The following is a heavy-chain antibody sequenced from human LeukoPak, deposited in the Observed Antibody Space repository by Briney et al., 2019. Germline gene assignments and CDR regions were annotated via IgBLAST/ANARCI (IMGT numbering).Heavy chain of an antibody. V-gene: IGHV3-30*02. CDR3: VKGGDGFNFGDH. CDR2: IRSDARKT. Sequence: GGSLRLSCAASGFSFSNFGMHWVRQTPGKGLEWVALIRSDARKTHYADSVMGRFTISRDNSENTLYLQMNSLRVEDTAVYYCVKGGDGFNFGDHWGQGNRVTVSS. D-gene: IGHD5-24*01. CDR1: GFSFSNFG. J-gene: IGHJ4*02.